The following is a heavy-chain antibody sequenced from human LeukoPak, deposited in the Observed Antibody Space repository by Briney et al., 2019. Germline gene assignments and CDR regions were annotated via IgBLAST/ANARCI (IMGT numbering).Heavy chain of an antibody. CDR2: ISSSSSSI. CDR3: ARDEPHTGTDY. CDR1: GFTFSSYS. J-gene: IGHJ4*02. D-gene: IGHD4-17*01. Sequence: GGSLRLSCAASGFTFSSYSMNWVRQAPGKGLEWVSYISSSSSSIYYADSVKGRFTISRDNAKNSLYLQMNSLRAEDTAVYYCARDEPHTGTDYWGQGTLVTVSS. V-gene: IGHV3-48*01.